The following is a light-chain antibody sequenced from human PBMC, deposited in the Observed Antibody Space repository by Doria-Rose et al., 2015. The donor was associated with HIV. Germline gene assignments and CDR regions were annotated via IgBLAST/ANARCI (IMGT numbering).Light chain of an antibody. V-gene: IGKV3-20*01. CDR3: QQYGTSRGT. J-gene: IGKJ5*01. CDR2: AAS. CDR1: QRVKSSY. Sequence: TQSPGTLSLSPGERATLSCRASQRVKSSYLAWYQQKSGQAPRLLIYAASTRATGIPDRFSGSGPGTDFTLTISRLEPEDAAVYYCQQYGTSRGTFGQGTRLEI.